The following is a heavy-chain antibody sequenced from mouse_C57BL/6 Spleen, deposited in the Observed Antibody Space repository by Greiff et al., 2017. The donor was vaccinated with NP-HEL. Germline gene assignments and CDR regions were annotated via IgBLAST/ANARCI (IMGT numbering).Heavy chain of an antibody. V-gene: IGHV1-81*01. J-gene: IGHJ4*01. CDR1: GYTFTSYG. Sequence: QVHVKQSGAELARPGASVKLSCKASGYTFTSYGISWVNQRTGQGLEWIGEIYPRSGNTYYNEKFKGKATLTADKSSSTAYMELRSLTSEDSSVYFCVSTAPYYAMDYWGQGTSVTVSS. CDR3: VSTAPYYAMDY. D-gene: IGHD1-2*01. CDR2: IYPRSGNT.